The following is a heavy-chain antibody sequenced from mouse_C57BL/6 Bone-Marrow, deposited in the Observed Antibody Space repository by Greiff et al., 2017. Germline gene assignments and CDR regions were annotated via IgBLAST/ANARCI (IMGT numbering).Heavy chain of an antibody. V-gene: IGHV5-16*01. CDR2: INYDGSST. Sequence: EVKLMESEGGLVQPGSSMKLSCTASGFTFSDYYMAWVRQVPEKGLEWVANINYDGSSTYYLDSLKSRFIISRDNAKNSLYLQMSSLKSEDTATYYCARGLDGYYDDWGQGTTLTVAS. CDR1: GFTFSDYY. J-gene: IGHJ2*01. CDR3: ARGLDGYYDD. D-gene: IGHD2-3*01.